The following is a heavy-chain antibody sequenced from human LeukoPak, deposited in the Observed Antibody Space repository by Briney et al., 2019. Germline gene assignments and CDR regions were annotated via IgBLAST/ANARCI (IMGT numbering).Heavy chain of an antibody. D-gene: IGHD3-22*01. Sequence: SETLSLTCTVSGGSISSYYWSWIRQPAGKGLEGIGRIHTSGSTNYNPSLKSRVTMSVDTSKNQCSLKLSSVTAADTAVYYCARGYDSSGYYHPLDYWGQGTLVTVSS. CDR2: IHTSGST. CDR1: GGSISSYY. J-gene: IGHJ4*02. CDR3: ARGYDSSGYYHPLDY. V-gene: IGHV4-4*07.